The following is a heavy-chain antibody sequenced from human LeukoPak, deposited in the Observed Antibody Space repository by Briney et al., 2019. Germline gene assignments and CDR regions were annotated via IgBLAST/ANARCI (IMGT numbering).Heavy chain of an antibody. CDR1: GFSISSGDYY. D-gene: IGHD2-2*01. CDR2: IYYSGST. Sequence: SETLSLTCTVSGFSISSGDYYWSWLRQPPGKGLEWLGYIYYSGSTYYNPSLKSRVTISVDTSKNQFSLKLSSVTAADTAVYYCARETTLYQLLRYWYFDLWGRGTLVTVSS. V-gene: IGHV4-30-4*01. CDR3: ARETTLYQLLRYWYFDL. J-gene: IGHJ2*01.